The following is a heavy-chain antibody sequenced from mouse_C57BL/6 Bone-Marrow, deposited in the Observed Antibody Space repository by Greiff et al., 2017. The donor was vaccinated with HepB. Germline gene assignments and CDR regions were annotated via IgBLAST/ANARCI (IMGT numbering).Heavy chain of an antibody. Sequence: QVQLQQPGAELVMPGASVKLSCKASGYTFTSYWMHWVKQRPGQGLEWIGEIDPSDSYTNYNQKFKGKSTLTVDKSSSTAYMQLSSLTSEDSAVYYGARRDYSDYEGYFDYWGQGTTLTVSS. D-gene: IGHD2-13*01. V-gene: IGHV1-69*01. CDR3: ARRDYSDYEGYFDY. CDR2: IDPSDSYT. CDR1: GYTFTSYW. J-gene: IGHJ2*01.